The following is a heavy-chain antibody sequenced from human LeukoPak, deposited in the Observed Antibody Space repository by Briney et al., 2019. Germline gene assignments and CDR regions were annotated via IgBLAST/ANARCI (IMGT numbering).Heavy chain of an antibody. J-gene: IGHJ2*01. D-gene: IGHD3-10*01. CDR1: GVYFSSYS. CDR3: ARGYYPPRWYFDL. V-gene: IGHV4-34*01. CDR2: IIEKGNA. Sequence: PSETLSLTCALYGVYFSSYSWSWTWIRQTPEKGLEWIGEIIEKGNANYNPSLKSRVTIDLDTSKNQFSLKLTSMTAADTAMYYCARGYYPPRWYFDLWGRGTLVTVSS.